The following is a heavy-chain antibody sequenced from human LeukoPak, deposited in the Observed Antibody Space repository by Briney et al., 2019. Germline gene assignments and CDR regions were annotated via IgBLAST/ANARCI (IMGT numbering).Heavy chain of an antibody. CDR3: ARDTVEHMDV. D-gene: IGHD4-23*01. J-gene: IGHJ6*03. Sequence: SETLSLTCTVSGGSISSYYWSWIRQPPGKGLEWIGYIYYSGSTNYNPSLESRVTISVDTSKNQFSLKLSSVTAADTAVYYCARDTVEHMDVWGKGTTVTVSS. CDR2: IYYSGST. V-gene: IGHV4-59*01. CDR1: GGSISSYY.